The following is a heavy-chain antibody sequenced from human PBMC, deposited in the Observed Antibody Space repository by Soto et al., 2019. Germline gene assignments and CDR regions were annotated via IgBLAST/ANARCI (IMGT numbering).Heavy chain of an antibody. CDR1: GYTFTSYA. J-gene: IGHJ6*02. Sequence: ASVKVSCTASGYTFTSYAMHWVRRAPGQRLEWMGWINAGNGNTKYSQKFQGRVTITRDTSASTAYMELSSLRSEDTAVYYCARGRKYCSSPSCLYYYYGMDVWGQGTTVTVSS. CDR3: ARGRKYCSSPSCLYYYYGMDV. D-gene: IGHD2-2*01. CDR2: INAGNGNT. V-gene: IGHV1-3*01.